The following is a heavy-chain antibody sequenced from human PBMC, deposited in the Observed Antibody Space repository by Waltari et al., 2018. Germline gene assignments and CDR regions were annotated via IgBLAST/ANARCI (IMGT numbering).Heavy chain of an antibody. CDR3: ASGLAVSEGS. D-gene: IGHD6-19*01. CDR2: INVAGTLT. Sequence: EVQLVESGGGLVQPGGSLRLSCAASGLTFNSYWMHWVRQDPGRGLVGVSRINVAGTLTSYADSVKGRFTIARDNAKNMVYLQMNSLRVEDTAVYYCASGLAVSEGSWGRGTLVTVSS. CDR1: GLTFNSYW. J-gene: IGHJ5*02. V-gene: IGHV3-74*01.